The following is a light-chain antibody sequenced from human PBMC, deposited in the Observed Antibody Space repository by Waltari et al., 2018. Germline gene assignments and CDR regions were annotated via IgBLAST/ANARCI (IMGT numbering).Light chain of an antibody. CDR3: QQYDNWPPNYS. V-gene: IGKV3-15*01. Sequence: EVVLTQSPAALSVSPGDRATLSCRTSRDIDGNLAWYHQRPGQAPRLLLYRTSTRAADIPARFTGSGSGTEFTLTVSFLQSEDSGYYYCQQYDNWPPNYSFGQGTKLEIK. CDR1: RDIDGN. CDR2: RTS. J-gene: IGKJ2*01.